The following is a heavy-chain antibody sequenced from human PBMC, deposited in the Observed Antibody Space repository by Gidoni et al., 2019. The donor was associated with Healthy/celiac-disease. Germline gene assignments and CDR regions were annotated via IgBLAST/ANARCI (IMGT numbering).Heavy chain of an antibody. Sequence: QVQLVESGGGVVQPGRSLRLSCAASGFTFSSYGMHWVRQAPGKGLEWVAVIWYDGSNKYYADSVKGRFTISRDNSKNTLYLQMNSLRAEDTAVYYCARASISSSCLDYWGQGTLVTVSS. CDR2: IWYDGSNK. D-gene: IGHD6-13*01. CDR1: GFTFSSYG. J-gene: IGHJ4*02. V-gene: IGHV3-33*01. CDR3: ARASISSSCLDY.